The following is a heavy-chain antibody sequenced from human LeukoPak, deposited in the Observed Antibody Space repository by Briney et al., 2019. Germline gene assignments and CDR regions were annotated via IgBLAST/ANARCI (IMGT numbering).Heavy chain of an antibody. CDR1: GGTFSSYA. Sequence: GASVTVSCKASGGTFSSYAISWVRQAPGQGLEWMGGIIPIFGTANYAQKFQGRVTITADESTSTAYMELSSLRSEDTAVYYCARPGDSGSYYRVRGAFDIWGQGTMVTVSS. V-gene: IGHV1-69*01. CDR3: ARPGDSGSYYRVRGAFDI. J-gene: IGHJ3*02. CDR2: IIPIFGTA. D-gene: IGHD1-26*01.